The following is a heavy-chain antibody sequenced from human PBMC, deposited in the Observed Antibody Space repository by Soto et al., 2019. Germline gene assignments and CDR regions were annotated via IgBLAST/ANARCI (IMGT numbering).Heavy chain of an antibody. CDR3: ARGLISGSHYSGGWYYFDS. CDR2: INHSGSA. J-gene: IGHJ4*02. V-gene: IGHV4-34*01. CDR1: GESFSGYI. Sequence: QVQLQQSGAGLLKPSETLSLTCAVYGESFSGYIWTWIRQTPGKGLQWIGQINHSGSANYNPSLKSRVTLSVHPSNSHCSLELSSVTAADTAVYYCARGLISGSHYSGGWYYFDSWGQGTQVTVSS. D-gene: IGHD1-26*01.